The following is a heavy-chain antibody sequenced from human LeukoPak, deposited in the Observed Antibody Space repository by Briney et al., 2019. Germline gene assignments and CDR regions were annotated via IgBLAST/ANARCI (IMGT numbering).Heavy chain of an antibody. V-gene: IGHV1-18*01. D-gene: IGHD3-16*02. CDR1: GYTFTSYG. Sequence: ASVKVSCKASGYTFTSYGISWVRQAPGQGLEWMGWISAYNGNTNYAQKHPGRVTMTTDTSTSTAYMELRSLRPDDTAVYYCARDNRYYDYVWGSYLYFDYWGQGTLVTVSS. CDR3: ARDNRYYDYVWGSYLYFDY. J-gene: IGHJ4*02. CDR2: ISAYNGNT.